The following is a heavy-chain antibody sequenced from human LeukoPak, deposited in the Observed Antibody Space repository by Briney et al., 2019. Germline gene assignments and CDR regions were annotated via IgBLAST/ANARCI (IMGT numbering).Heavy chain of an antibody. J-gene: IGHJ6*02. Sequence: SSQTLSLTCAVSGGSISSGGYSWSWIRQPPGKGLEWIGYIYHSGSTYYNPSLKSRVTISVDRSKNQSSLKLSSVTAADTAVYYCARVSHCSSTSCPFYYYGMDVWGQGTTVTVSS. D-gene: IGHD2-2*01. CDR3: ARVSHCSSTSCPFYYYGMDV. CDR2: IYHSGST. V-gene: IGHV4-30-2*01. CDR1: GGSISSGGYS.